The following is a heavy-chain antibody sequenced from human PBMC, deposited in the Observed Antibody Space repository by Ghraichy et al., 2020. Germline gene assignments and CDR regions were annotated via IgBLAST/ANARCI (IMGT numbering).Heavy chain of an antibody. V-gene: IGHV3-48*02. J-gene: IGHJ4*02. CDR2: MSSGTNSII. Sequence: GSLRLSCAVSGFRLSVYGMNWVRQAPGQGLECVSYMSSGTNSIIYYGDSVKGRFTISRDNAKNFLYLQMNSLRDEDTAVYYCARNGTRSFDYWGQGSLVTVSS. CDR3: ARNGTRSFDY. D-gene: IGHD1-26*01. CDR1: GFRLSVYG.